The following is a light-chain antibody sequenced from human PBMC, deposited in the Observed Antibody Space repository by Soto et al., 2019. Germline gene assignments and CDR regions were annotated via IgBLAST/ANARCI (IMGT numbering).Light chain of an antibody. V-gene: IGLV2-23*02. J-gene: IGLJ3*02. CDR2: EVS. CDR1: SSDVAIYNL. Sequence: QSAPIQPASVSGSPGQSVTISCIGTSSDVAIYNLVSWYQQYPGKAPKLILYEVSKWPSGISHRFSCSKSGNTASLTISGLQAEDEADYYCCSFAGSRTWVFGGGTQLTVL. CDR3: CSFAGSRTWV.